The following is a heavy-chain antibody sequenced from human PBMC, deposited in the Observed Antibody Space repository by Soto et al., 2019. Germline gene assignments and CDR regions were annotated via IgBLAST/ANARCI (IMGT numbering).Heavy chain of an antibody. V-gene: IGHV4-61*01. J-gene: IGHJ6*02. CDR3: ARDGVRPKQYHYGMDV. D-gene: IGHD1-1*01. Sequence: SETLSLTCTVSGGSVSSGSYYWSWIRQPPGKGLEWIGYIYYSGGTNYNPSLKSRVTISVDTSKNQFSLKLSSVTAADTAVYYCARDGVRPKQYHYGMDVWGQGTTVTVSS. CDR2: IYYSGGT. CDR1: GGSVSSGSYY.